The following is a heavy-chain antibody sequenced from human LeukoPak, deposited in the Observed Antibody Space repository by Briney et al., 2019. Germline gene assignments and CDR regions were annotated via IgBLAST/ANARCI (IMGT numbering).Heavy chain of an antibody. CDR2: INPNSGGT. CDR1: GYTFTGYY. D-gene: IGHD6-13*01. J-gene: IGHJ5*02. Sequence: ASVKVSCKASGYTFTGYYMHWVRQAPGQGLEWMGWINPNSGGTNYAQKFQGRVTMTRDTSISTAYMELSRLRSDDTAVYYCARGRLGYSSSNWFDPWGQGTLVTVSS. CDR3: ARGRLGYSSSNWFDP. V-gene: IGHV1-2*02.